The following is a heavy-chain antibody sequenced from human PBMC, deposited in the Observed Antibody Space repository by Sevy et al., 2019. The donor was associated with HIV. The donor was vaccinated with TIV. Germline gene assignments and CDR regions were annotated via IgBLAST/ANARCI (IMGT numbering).Heavy chain of an antibody. CDR2: MYSGGGT. V-gene: IGHV3-53*01. J-gene: IGHJ6*02. CDR3: ARDWGLGNYRAMDV. D-gene: IGHD3-16*01. CDR1: GFNVNDIY. Sequence: GGSLRLSCAASGFNVNDIYINWVRQAPGKGLEWISVMYSGGGTYYADSVKGRFTISRDDSKNTLYLQMSSLRVEDAAVYYCARDWGLGNYRAMDVWRPGTTVTVSS.